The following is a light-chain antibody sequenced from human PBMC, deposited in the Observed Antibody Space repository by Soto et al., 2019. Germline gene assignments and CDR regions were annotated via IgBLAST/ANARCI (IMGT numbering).Light chain of an antibody. CDR1: SSDIGDYDF. Sequence: QSALTQPRSVSGSPGQSVTISCTGTSSDIGDYDFVSWYRQYPGTVPKVMIYDVSERPSGVPDRFSGSKSGNTASLTISGLQPEDEAVYYCCSYAGSYTWVFAGGTKLTVL. CDR2: DVS. J-gene: IGLJ3*02. CDR3: CSYAGSYTWV. V-gene: IGLV2-11*01.